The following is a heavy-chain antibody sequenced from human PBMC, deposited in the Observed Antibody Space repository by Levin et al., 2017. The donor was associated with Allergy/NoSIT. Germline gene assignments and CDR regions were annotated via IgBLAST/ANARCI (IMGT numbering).Heavy chain of an antibody. D-gene: IGHD2-2*01. Sequence: SETLSLTCSVSGISIGTYYWSWIRQSPGKGLEWIGYLYRGASTIYNPSLKSRVTISVDISKNQFSLKLTSMTAADTAVYYCARGPETDQYGMDVWGQGATVTVPS. J-gene: IGHJ6*02. V-gene: IGHV4-59*01. CDR2: LYRGAST. CDR1: GISIGTYY. CDR3: ARGPETDQYGMDV.